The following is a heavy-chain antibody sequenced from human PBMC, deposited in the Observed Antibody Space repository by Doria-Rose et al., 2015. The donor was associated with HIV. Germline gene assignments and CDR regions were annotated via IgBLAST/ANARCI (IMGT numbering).Heavy chain of an antibody. CDR1: GVSLSSPGMG. CDR3: ARIKSSRWYHKYYFDF. D-gene: IGHD6-13*01. J-gene: IGHJ4*02. CDR2: IFSDDER. Sequence: QESGPVLVKPTETLTLTCTVFGVSLSSPGMGVSWTRQPPGKALEWLANIFSDDERSYKTSLKSRLTISRGTSKRQVVLTMTDMDPVDTATYYCARIKSSRWYHKYYFDFWGQGTLVIVSA. V-gene: IGHV2-26*01.